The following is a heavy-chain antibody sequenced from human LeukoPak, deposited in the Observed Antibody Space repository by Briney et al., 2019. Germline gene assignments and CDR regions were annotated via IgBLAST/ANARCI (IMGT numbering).Heavy chain of an antibody. V-gene: IGHV3-23*01. Sequence: SCKASGGTFSSYAMSWVRQAPGKGLEWVSAISGSGGSTYYADSVKGRFTISRDNSKNTLYLQMNSLRAEDTAVYYCAKSTVTTGPNWFDPWGQGTLVTVSS. J-gene: IGHJ5*02. CDR3: AKSTVTTGPNWFDP. CDR2: ISGSGGST. CDR1: GGTFSSYA. D-gene: IGHD4-11*01.